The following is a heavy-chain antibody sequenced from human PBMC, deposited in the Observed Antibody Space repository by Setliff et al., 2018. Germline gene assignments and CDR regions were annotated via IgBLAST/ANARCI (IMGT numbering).Heavy chain of an antibody. V-gene: IGHV4-4*07. J-gene: IGHJ6*03. Sequence: PSETLSLTCTVSGGSISSYYRSWIRQPAGKGLEWIGHIYIGGSANYNPSLKSRVTMSIDTSKNQFSLKLNSVTAADIAVYYCAREQWLDPPGYYYMDVWAKGTTVTVSS. CDR1: GGSISSYY. CDR3: AREQWLDPPGYYYMDV. D-gene: IGHD6-19*01. CDR2: IYIGGSA.